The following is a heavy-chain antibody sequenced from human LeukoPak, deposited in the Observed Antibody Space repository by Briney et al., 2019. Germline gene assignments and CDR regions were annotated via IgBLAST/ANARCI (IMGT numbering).Heavy chain of an antibody. V-gene: IGHV3-30*18. CDR2: ISSDGSHK. J-gene: IGHJ4*02. D-gene: IGHD6-19*01. Sequence: GGSLRLSCAASGFTFSAYAMHWVRQAPGRRLEWVAVISSDGSHKYYADSVKGRFTISRDNSKITLYLQMSSLRIEDTAVYYCAKVDGSGWQNVDSWGQGTLVTVSS. CDR3: AKVDGSGWQNVDS. CDR1: GFTFSAYA.